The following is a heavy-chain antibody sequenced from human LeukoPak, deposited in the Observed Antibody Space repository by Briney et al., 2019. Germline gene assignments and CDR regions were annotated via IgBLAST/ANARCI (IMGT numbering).Heavy chain of an antibody. J-gene: IGHJ4*02. CDR3: ASPRGRDGYNYGFFDY. D-gene: IGHD5-24*01. CDR2: INPNSGGT. Sequence: ASVKVSCKASGYTFTGYYMHWVRQAPGQGLEWMGRINPNSGGTNYAQKFQGRVTMTRDTSISTAYMELSRLRSDDTAVYYCASPRGRDGYNYGFFDYWGLGTLVTVSS. CDR1: GYTFTGYY. V-gene: IGHV1-2*06.